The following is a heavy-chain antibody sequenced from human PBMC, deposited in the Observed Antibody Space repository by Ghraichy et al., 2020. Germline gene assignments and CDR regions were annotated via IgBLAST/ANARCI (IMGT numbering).Heavy chain of an antibody. CDR2: IGTLGDT. V-gene: IGHV3-13*01. Sequence: GGSLRPSCVVSGFSFSDYDMHWVRQATGRGLEWVSSIGTLGDTYYPGSVEGRFTISRENATGSLYLQMNSLRAGDTAVYYCARGLQGYCNYTNCPFDQWGQGTLVTVSS. CDR1: GFSFSDYD. D-gene: IGHD2-2*01. CDR3: ARGLQGYCNYTNCPFDQ. J-gene: IGHJ4*02.